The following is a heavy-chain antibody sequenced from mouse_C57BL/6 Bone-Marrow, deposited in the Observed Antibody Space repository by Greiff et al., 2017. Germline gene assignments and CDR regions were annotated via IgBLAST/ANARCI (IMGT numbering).Heavy chain of an antibody. D-gene: IGHD1-1*01. CDR1: GYTFTNYW. Sequence: QVQLQQSGAELVRPGTSVKMSCKASGYTFTNYWIGWAKQRPGHGLEWIGDIYPGGGYTNYNEKFKGKATLTADKSSSTAYMQFSSLTSEDSAIYYCARDGNHGAMDFWGHGTSVTVSS. J-gene: IGHJ4*01. CDR3: ARDGNHGAMDF. CDR2: IYPGGGYT. V-gene: IGHV1-63*01.